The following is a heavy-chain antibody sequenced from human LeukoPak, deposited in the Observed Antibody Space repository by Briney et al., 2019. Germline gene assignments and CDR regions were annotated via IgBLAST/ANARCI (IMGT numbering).Heavy chain of an antibody. J-gene: IGHJ5*01. V-gene: IGHV3-23*01. Sequence: PGGSLRLSCAASGFTFNTCAMTWVRQAPGWGLEWVSVISANTGTTYYANSVKDRFTVSRDNSKNTLYLQMSSLRVEDTAVYYCAKVHPDYNDEYNWFDSWGQGTLVTVSS. CDR1: GFTFNTCA. D-gene: IGHD3-22*01. CDR3: AKVHPDYNDEYNWFDS. CDR2: ISANTGTT.